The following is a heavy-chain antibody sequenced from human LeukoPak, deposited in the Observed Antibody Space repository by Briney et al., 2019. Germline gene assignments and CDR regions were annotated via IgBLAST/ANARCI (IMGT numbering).Heavy chain of an antibody. V-gene: IGHV4-34*01. CDR1: GGSFSGYY. D-gene: IGHD5-24*01. Sequence: PSETLSLTCAVYGGSFSGYYWSWIRQPPGKGLEWIGEINHSGSTNYNPSLKSRVTISVDTSKNQFSLKLSSVTAADTAVYYCARASTQSQPEIRYYYYGMDVWGQGTTVTVSS. J-gene: IGHJ6*02. CDR2: INHSGST. CDR3: ARASTQSQPEIRYYYYGMDV.